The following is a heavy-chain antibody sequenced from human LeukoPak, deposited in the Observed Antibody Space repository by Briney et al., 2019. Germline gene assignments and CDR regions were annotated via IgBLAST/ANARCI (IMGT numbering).Heavy chain of an antibody. CDR3: ARKARYKEHYPLDY. V-gene: IGHV3-23*01. CDR1: GFTFTSYS. J-gene: IGHJ4*02. Sequence: QPGGSLRLSCAASGFTFTSYSMSWVRPAPGKGLEWVSGTSARGDYTYNADSVKGRFTISRDSSKNTLFLQMNSLGAEDTALYFCARKARYKEHYPLDYWGQGTLVTVSS. CDR2: TSARGDYT. D-gene: IGHD1-14*01.